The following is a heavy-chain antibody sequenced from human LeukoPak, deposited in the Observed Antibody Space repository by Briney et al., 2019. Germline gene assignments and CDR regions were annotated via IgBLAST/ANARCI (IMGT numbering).Heavy chain of an antibody. V-gene: IGHV3-7*01. CDR2: IRHDGSQT. Sequence: GGSLRLSCAASGFIFTDSWMSWVRQAPGKGLEWAANIRHDGSQTYYLDSVKGRFTISRDNAKNEVYLEMNNLRGADTAVYYCATGGNLFQFWGQGTLATVSS. J-gene: IGHJ4*02. CDR3: ATGGNLFQF. CDR1: GFIFTDSW. D-gene: IGHD1-14*01.